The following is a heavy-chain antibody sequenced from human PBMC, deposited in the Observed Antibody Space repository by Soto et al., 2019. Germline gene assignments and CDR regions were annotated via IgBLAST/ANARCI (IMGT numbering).Heavy chain of an antibody. Sequence: EVYLVESGGGVVRPGGSLRLSGAASGFGFDDYGMSWVRQGPGKGLEGVSGINRHGDSTGYADSVKGRFTISRDNAKNSLYLEMNGLRAEDTAFYYCARDHRWGYEYGDYGDSWGQGTLVTVSS. J-gene: IGHJ4*02. D-gene: IGHD4-17*01. CDR1: GFGFDDYG. V-gene: IGHV3-20*04. CDR3: ARDHRWGYEYGDYGDS. CDR2: INRHGDST.